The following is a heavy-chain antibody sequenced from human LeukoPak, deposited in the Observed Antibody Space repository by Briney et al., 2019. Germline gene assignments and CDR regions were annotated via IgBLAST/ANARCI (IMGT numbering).Heavy chain of an antibody. D-gene: IGHD4-17*01. V-gene: IGHV3-21*01. CDR2: ISSSSSYI. CDR3: ARLTTTVTTPFDY. J-gene: IGHJ4*02. Sequence: GGSLRLSCAASGFTFSNFAMTWVRQAPGKGLEWVSSISSSSSYIYYADSVKGRFTISRDNAKNSLYLQMNSLRAEDTAVYYCARLTTTVTTPFDYWGQGTPVTVSS. CDR1: GFTFSNFA.